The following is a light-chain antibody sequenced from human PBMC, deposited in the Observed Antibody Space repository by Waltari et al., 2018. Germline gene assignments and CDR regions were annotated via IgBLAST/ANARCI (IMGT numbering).Light chain of an antibody. Sequence: SYVVTQPPSVSVAPGKTASITCGGNNIGIKSVHWYQQKSGQAPVLVVYDDSDRPSGIPARFSGSNSGNTATLTISRVEAGDEADYDCQVWDSSSDHRVFGGGTKLTVL. V-gene: IGLV3-21*03. CDR3: QVWDSSSDHRV. CDR2: DDS. J-gene: IGLJ3*02. CDR1: NIGIKS.